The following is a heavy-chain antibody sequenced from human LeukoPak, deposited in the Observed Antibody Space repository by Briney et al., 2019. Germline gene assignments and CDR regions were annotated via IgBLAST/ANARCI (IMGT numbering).Heavy chain of an antibody. D-gene: IGHD6-19*01. CDR1: GFTFSSYS. CDR3: AGVEYLPGYSSGRDY. J-gene: IGHJ4*02. V-gene: IGHV3-21*01. Sequence: GGSLRLSCAASGFTFSSYSMNWVRQAPGKGLEWVSSISSSSSYIYYADSVKGRFSISRDNAKNSLYLQMSSLRAEDTAVYYCAGVEYLPGYSSGRDYWGQGTLVTVSS. CDR2: ISSSSSYI.